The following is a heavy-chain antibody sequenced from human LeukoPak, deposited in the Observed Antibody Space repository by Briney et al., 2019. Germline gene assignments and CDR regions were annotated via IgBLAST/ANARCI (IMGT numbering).Heavy chain of an antibody. J-gene: IGHJ4*02. Sequence: GESLKISFKGSGYSYTNYWIGWVRQMPGKGRGWMGIIYPPDSNTRYSPSCQGQVTISADKSISTAYLQWSSLKASDTAIYYCARRRAVAGYYYFDYWGQGTLVTVSS. CDR1: GYSYTNYW. CDR3: ARRRAVAGYYYFDY. V-gene: IGHV5-51*01. CDR2: IYPPDSNT. D-gene: IGHD6-19*01.